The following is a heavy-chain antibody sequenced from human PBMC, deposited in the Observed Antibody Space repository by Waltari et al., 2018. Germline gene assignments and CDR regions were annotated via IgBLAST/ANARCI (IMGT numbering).Heavy chain of an antibody. J-gene: IGHJ5*02. Sequence: QVQLQESGPGLVKPSGTLSLTCAVSGGSISSSNWWSWVRQPPGKGLEWIGEIHHSGRTTYTPSLKSRVTISVAKSKNQFSMKLSSVTAADTAVYYCARGGSSARREGFDPWGQGTLVTVSS. D-gene: IGHD6-6*01. CDR2: IHHSGRT. CDR3: ARGGSSARREGFDP. CDR1: GGSISSSNW. V-gene: IGHV4-4*02.